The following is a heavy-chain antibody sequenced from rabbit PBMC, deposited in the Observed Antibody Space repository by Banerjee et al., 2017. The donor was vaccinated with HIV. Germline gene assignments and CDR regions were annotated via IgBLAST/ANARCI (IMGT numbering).Heavy chain of an antibody. CDR1: GFTLSNYW. CDR2: IYAHSGTTT. D-gene: IGHD6-1*01. CDR3: ARGGYTYAFAGYGYDTILSGDL. V-gene: IGHV1S40*01. Sequence: QSLEESGGDLVKPEGSLTLTCTASGFTLSNYWMCWVRQAPGKGLEWIGCIYAHSGTTTWYATWAKGRFTVSKTSSTTVTLQMTSLTAADTATYFCARGGYTYAFAGYGYDTILSGDLWGQGTLVTVS. J-gene: IGHJ4*01.